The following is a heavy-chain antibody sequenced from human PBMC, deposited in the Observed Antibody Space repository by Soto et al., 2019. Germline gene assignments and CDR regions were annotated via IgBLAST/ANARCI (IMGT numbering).Heavy chain of an antibody. CDR1: GVSVSSGWFY. V-gene: IGHV4-61*01. CDR2: GSNSGTT. J-gene: IGHJ4*02. Sequence: QVQLQESGPGLVKPSETLSLTCSVSGVSVSSGWFYCAWIRQPPGKGLEWIGFGSNSGTTNYKPSLKSRVTISVDTSRSQISLKVNSLTAADTAVYYCARGATVTQYDYWGQGTQVTVSS. CDR3: ARGATVTQYDY. D-gene: IGHD4-17*01.